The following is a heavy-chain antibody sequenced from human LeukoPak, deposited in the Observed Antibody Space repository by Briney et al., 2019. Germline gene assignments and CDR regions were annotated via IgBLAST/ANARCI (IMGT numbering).Heavy chain of an antibody. CDR1: GFTVSSNY. CDR3: VKDLVS. CDR2: IYSDGRT. V-gene: IGHV3-53*05. J-gene: IGHJ5*02. Sequence: GGSLRLSCAVSGFTVSSNYMSWVRQAPGKGLEWVSVIYSDGRTYYSDSVKGRFTISRDNSKNTLYLQMSSLRAEDTAVYYCVKDLVSWGQGTLVTVSS.